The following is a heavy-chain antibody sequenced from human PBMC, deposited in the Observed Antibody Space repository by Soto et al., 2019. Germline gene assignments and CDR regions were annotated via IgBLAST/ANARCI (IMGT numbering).Heavy chain of an antibody. D-gene: IGHD5-12*01. CDR2: IISMFGTP. CDR1: GATFSISV. J-gene: IGHJ4*02. V-gene: IGHV1-69*12. Sequence: QVQLVQSGAELKKPRSSVKVSCRASGATFSISVFNWVRQAPGQGLEWMGGIISMFGTPNYSQKFQGRVTSSADESTSTGYMELNSLRSDDTAIYYCARDLGGGYEPGDYWGQGTQVTVSS. CDR3: ARDLGGGYEPGDY.